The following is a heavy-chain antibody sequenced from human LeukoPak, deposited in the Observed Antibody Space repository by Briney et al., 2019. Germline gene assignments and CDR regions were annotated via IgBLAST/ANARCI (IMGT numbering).Heavy chain of an antibody. J-gene: IGHJ4*02. Sequence: SETLSLTCTVSGGSISSSDYYWSWIRQPPGRGLEWIGYIYYSGSTSYNPSLKSRVTISVDTSKNQFSLKLTSVTAADTAVYYCARARVYYDSSGYQYYFDYWGQGTLVTVSS. CDR2: IYYSGST. D-gene: IGHD3-22*01. CDR1: GGSISSSDYY. CDR3: ARARVYYDSSGYQYYFDY. V-gene: IGHV4-30-4*01.